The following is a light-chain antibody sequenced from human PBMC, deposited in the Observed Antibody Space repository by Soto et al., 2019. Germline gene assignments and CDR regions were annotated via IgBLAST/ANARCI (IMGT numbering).Light chain of an antibody. J-gene: IGLJ3*02. CDR1: SSDVGGYDY. CDR3: SSYAGSYTWV. CDR2: DVT. Sequence: QSALTQPRSVSGSPGQSVTISCTGTSSDVGGYDYVSWYQQHPGKAPKFMIYDVTKRPSGVPDRFSGSKSGSTASLTISGLQVEDEADYYCSSYAGSYTWVFGGGTKLTVL. V-gene: IGLV2-11*01.